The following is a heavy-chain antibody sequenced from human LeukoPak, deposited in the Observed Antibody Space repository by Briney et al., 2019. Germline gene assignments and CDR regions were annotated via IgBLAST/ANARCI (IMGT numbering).Heavy chain of an antibody. Sequence: ASVKVSCKASGYTFTSYDINWVRQATGQGLEWMGWMNPNSGNTGYAQKFQGRVTMTRNTSISTAYMELSSLRSEDTAVYYCARGLTMAAAGTLGYRGQGTLVTVSS. CDR2: MNPNSGNT. J-gene: IGHJ4*02. CDR1: GYTFTSYD. D-gene: IGHD6-13*01. V-gene: IGHV1-8*01. CDR3: ARGLTMAAAGTLGY.